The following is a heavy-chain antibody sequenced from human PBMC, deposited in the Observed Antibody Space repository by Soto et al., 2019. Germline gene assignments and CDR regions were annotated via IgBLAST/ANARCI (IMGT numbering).Heavy chain of an antibody. Sequence: QIQLVQSGAEVKKPGASVKVSCKASGYSFTSYGVSWVRQAPGQGLEWMGWINVNNGNTNYAQKFQGRVTMTTDTSTSTAYMELRSLRSDDTAVYYCATSYDSGFDHWGQGTLVTVSS. CDR2: INVNNGNT. CDR3: ATSYDSGFDH. J-gene: IGHJ5*02. V-gene: IGHV1-18*04. D-gene: IGHD5-12*01. CDR1: GYSFTSYG.